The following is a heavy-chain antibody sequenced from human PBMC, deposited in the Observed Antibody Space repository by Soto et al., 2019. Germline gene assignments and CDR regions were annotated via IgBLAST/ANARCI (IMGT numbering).Heavy chain of an antibody. CDR3: ATVGTGSYNWFDP. CDR2: INSDGTTT. J-gene: IGHJ5*02. D-gene: IGHD2-8*02. CDR1: GFTFSSNW. Sequence: EEQLVESGGGLVQPGGSLRLSYAASGFTFSSNWMHWVRQAPGKGQVWVARINSDGTTTTYADPVKGRFTISRDNAKNTVYLQMNSLRVEDTAVYYCATVGTGSYNWFDPWGRGTLVTVSS. V-gene: IGHV3-74*01.